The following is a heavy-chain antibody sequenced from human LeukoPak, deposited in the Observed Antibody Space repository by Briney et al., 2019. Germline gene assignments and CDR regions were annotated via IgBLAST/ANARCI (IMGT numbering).Heavy chain of an antibody. J-gene: IGHJ4*02. CDR2: IYYSGST. CDR1: GGSISSYY. D-gene: IGHD3-3*01. CDR3: ARFWGGIRFLEWPRGLDY. Sequence: ASETLSLTCSVSGGSISSYYWSWIRQPPGKGLEWIGYIYYSGSTNYNPSLKSRVTISVDTSKNQFSLKLSSVTAADTAVYYCARFWGGIRFLEWPRGLDYWGQGTLVTVSS. V-gene: IGHV4-59*12.